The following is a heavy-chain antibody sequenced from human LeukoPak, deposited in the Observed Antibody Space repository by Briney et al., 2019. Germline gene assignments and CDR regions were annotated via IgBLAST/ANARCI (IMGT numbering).Heavy chain of an antibody. CDR3: ARDIAVAGIGAFDI. CDR1: AFTFSSFG. J-gene: IGHJ3*02. CDR2: TRYDGGNK. D-gene: IGHD6-19*01. Sequence: GWSLTLSCAVSAFTFSSFGIHWVRHPPGMGLVLVASTRYDGGNKDYADSVKGRFTISRDNSKNTLYLQMNSLRAEDAAVYYCARDIAVAGIGAFDIWGQGTMVTVSS. V-gene: IGHV3-30*02.